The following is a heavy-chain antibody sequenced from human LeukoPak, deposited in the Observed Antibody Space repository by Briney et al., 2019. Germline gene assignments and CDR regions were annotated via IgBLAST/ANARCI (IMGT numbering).Heavy chain of an antibody. CDR3: ARAPYSSSWYGVVGYFDY. J-gene: IGHJ4*02. Sequence: GGSLRLSCAASGFTFSSYWMSWVRQAPGKGLEWVANIKQDGSEKYYVDSVKGRFTISRDNAKNSLYLQMNSLRAEDTAVYYCARAPYSSSWYGVVGYFDYWGQGTLVTVSS. V-gene: IGHV3-7*01. CDR2: IKQDGSEK. CDR1: GFTFSSYW. D-gene: IGHD6-13*01.